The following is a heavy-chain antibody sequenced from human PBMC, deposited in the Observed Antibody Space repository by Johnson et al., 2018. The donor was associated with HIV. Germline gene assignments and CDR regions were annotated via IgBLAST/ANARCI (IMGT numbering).Heavy chain of an antibody. J-gene: IGHJ3*02. CDR1: GFTFNDYG. D-gene: IGHD5-12*01. CDR2: ISYDGTNE. CDR3: ARGRITVYIVDLRGGSFDM. V-gene: IGHV3-30-3*01. Sequence: QMHLVEYGGGVVQPGRSLRLSCAASGFTFNDYGMHWVRQAPGKGLEWVAVISYDGTNEYYADSVKGRFTISRDNSKNTLYLQMNSLRAEDTAVYYCARGRITVYIVDLRGGSFDMWGQGTAVTVSS.